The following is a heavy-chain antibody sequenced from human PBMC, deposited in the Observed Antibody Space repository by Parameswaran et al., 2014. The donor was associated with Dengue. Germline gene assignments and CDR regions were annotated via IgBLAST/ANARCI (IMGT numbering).Heavy chain of an antibody. V-gene: IGHV4-39*01. Sequence: ASETLSLTCTVSGGSISSSSYYWGWIRQPPGKGLEWIGSIYYSGSTYYNPSLKSRVTISVDTSKNQFSLKLSSMTAADTAVYYCASQYSSSWYFHYYYGMDVWGQGTTVTVSS. J-gene: IGHJ6*02. CDR2: IYYSGST. D-gene: IGHD6-13*01. CDR1: GGSISSSSYY. CDR3: ASQYSSSWYFHYYYGMDV.